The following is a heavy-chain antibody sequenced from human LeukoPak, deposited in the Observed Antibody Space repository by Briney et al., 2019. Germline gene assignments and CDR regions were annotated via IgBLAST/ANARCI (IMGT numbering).Heavy chain of an antibody. Sequence: SETLSLTCTVSGGSIRSYSWSWIRQPPGKGLEWIGYIYHSGSTYYNPSLKSRVTISVDRSKNQFSLKLSSVTAADTAVYYCARVVTANWFDPWGQGTLVTVSS. V-gene: IGHV4-30-2*01. CDR2: IYHSGST. J-gene: IGHJ5*02. D-gene: IGHD2-21*02. CDR3: ARVVTANWFDP. CDR1: GGSIRSYS.